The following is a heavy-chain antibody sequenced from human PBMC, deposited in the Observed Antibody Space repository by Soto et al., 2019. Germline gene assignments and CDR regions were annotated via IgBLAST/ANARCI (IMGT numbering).Heavy chain of an antibody. CDR3: ARDPAVGGFGPFDY. CDR2: ISYDGSNK. D-gene: IGHD1-26*01. V-gene: IGHV3-30-3*01. CDR1: GFTFSSYA. Sequence: QVQLVESGGGVVQPGRSLRLSCAASGFTFSSYAMHWVRQAPGKGLEWVAVISYDGSNKYYADSVKGRFTISRDTSKNTLYLQMNSLRAEDTAVYYCARDPAVGGFGPFDYWGQGTLVTVSS. J-gene: IGHJ4*02.